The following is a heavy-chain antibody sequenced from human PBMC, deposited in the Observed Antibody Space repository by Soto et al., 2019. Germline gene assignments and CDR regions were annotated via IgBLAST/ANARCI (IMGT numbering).Heavy chain of an antibody. Sequence: EVQLLESGGGLVQPGGSLRLSCAASGFTFSSYAMSWVRQAPGKGLEWVSAISGSGGSTYYAYSVQGRFTISRDNSKNTLYLQMNSMRAEDTAVYYCARAATTVTTQREGYDYWGQGTLVTVSS. V-gene: IGHV3-23*01. CDR1: GFTFSSYA. CDR3: ARAATTVTTQREGYDY. D-gene: IGHD4-17*01. J-gene: IGHJ4*02. CDR2: ISGSGGST.